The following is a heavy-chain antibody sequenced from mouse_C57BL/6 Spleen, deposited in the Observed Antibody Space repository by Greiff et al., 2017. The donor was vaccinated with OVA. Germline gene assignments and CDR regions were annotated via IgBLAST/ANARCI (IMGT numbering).Heavy chain of an antibody. CDR2: VSYSGST. CDR1: GYSITSGYD. V-gene: IGHV3-1*01. J-gene: IGHJ4*01. D-gene: IGHD2-3*01. Sequence: VQLKQSGPGMVKPSQSLSLTCTVTGYSITSGYDWHWIRHFPGNKLEWMGYVSYSGSTNYNPSLKSRISITHDTSKNHFFLKLNSVTTEDTATYYCARDGYYPYYAMDYWGQGTSVTVSS. CDR3: ARDGYYPYYAMDY.